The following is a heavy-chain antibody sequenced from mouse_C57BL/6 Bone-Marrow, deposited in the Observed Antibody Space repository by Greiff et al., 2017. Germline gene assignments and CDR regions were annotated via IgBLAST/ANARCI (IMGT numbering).Heavy chain of an antibody. Sequence: QVQLQQSGPELVKPGASVKISCKASGYAFSSSWMNWVKQRLGKGLEWIGRIYPGDGDTNYNGKFKGKATLTADKSSSTAYMQLSSLTSEDSAVYFFARNGRFAYWGQGTLVTVSA. V-gene: IGHV1-82*01. CDR3: ARNGRFAY. CDR1: GYAFSSSW. CDR2: IYPGDGDT. J-gene: IGHJ3*01.